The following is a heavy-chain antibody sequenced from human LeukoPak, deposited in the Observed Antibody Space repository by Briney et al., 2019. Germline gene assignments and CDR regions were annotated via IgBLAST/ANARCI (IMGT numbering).Heavy chain of an antibody. CDR2: ISGSGGST. V-gene: IGHV3-23*01. CDR1: GSSFSSYA. CDR3: AKDAIGYYDILTGYYNY. D-gene: IGHD3-9*01. J-gene: IGHJ4*01. Sequence: GGSLRLSCAASGSSFSSYAMSWVRQAPGKGLEWVSAISGSGGSTYYADSVKGRFTISRDNSKNTLYLQMNSLRAEDTAVYYCAKDAIGYYDILTGYYNYWGQEPWSPSPQ.